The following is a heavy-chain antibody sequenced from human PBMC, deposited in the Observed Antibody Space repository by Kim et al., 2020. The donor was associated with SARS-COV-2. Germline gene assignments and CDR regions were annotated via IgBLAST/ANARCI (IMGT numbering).Heavy chain of an antibody. V-gene: IGHV4-4*02. D-gene: IGHD3-10*01. CDR2: MNHDGRA. J-gene: IGHJ4*02. Sequence: SETLSLTCAVSGDSISSDNWWTWVRQPPGKGLEWIGEMNHDGRANFNPSLKSRATISIDRSKNNFSLKLSSVTAPDTAVYYCMKGGGRGADGGFWGKGTL. CDR3: MKGGGRGADGGF. CDR1: GDSISSDNW.